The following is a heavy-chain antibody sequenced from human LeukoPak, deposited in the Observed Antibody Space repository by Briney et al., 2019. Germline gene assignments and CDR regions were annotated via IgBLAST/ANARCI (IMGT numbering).Heavy chain of an antibody. CDR3: ATRGLVVPAAYDY. CDR2: ISGSGGST. V-gene: IGHV3-23*01. J-gene: IGHJ4*02. Sequence: GGSLRLSCAASGFTFDDYTMHWVRRAPGKGLEWVSAISGSGGSTYYADSVKGRFTISRDNSKNTLYLQMNSLRAEDTAVYYCATRGLVVPAAYDYWGQGTLVTVSS. CDR1: GFTFDDYT. D-gene: IGHD2-2*01.